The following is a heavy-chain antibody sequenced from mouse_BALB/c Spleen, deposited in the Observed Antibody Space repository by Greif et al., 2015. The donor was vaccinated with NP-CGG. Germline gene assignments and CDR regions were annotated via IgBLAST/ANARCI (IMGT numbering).Heavy chain of an antibody. Sequence: EVQRVESGGGLVQPGGSLRLSCATSGFTFTDYYMSWVRQPPGKALEWLGFIRNKANGYTTEYSASVKGRFTISRDNSQSILYLQMNTLRAEDSATYYCARDGNVFAYWGQGTLVTVSA. J-gene: IGHJ3*01. V-gene: IGHV7-3*02. D-gene: IGHD2-1*01. CDR2: IRNKANGYTT. CDR3: ARDGNVFAY. CDR1: GFTFTDYY.